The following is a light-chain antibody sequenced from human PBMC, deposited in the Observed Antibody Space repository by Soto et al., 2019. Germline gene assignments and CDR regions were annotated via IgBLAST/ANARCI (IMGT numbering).Light chain of an antibody. V-gene: IGLV1-40*01. Sequence: QSVLTQPPSVSGAPGQRVTVSCTGTSSNIGAGYEVHWYHKLPGTAPKLLVSGNGNRPSGVPDRLSASKSGTSASLAITGLHAEDEGHCFCQSYEKRATAYVFGSGPNVTVL. CDR1: SSNIGAGYE. CDR2: GNG. CDR3: QSYEKRATAYV. J-gene: IGLJ1*01.